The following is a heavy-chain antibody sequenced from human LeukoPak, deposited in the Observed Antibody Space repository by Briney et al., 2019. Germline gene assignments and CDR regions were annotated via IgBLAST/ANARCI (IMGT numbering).Heavy chain of an antibody. D-gene: IGHD3-22*01. CDR2: IYYSGST. CDR1: GGSISSYY. J-gene: IGHJ3*02. Sequence: SETLSLTCTVSGGSISSYYWSWIRQPPGKGLEWIGYIYYSGSTNCNPSLKSRVTISVDTPKNQFSLKLSSVTAADTAVYYCARGPKYYYDSSGFDAFDIWGQGTMVTVSS. CDR3: ARGPKYYYDSSGFDAFDI. V-gene: IGHV4-59*12.